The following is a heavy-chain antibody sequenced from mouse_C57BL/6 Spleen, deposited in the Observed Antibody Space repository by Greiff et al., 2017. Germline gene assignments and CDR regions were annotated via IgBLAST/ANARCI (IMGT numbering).Heavy chain of an antibody. CDR3: TRSRYSNEDY. CDR2: IDPETGGT. D-gene: IGHD2-5*01. CDR1: GYTFTDYE. J-gene: IGHJ2*01. V-gene: IGHV1-15*01. Sequence: VQLQQSGSELVRPGASVTLSCKASGYTFTDYEMHWVKQTPVHGLAWIGAIDPETGGTAYNQKFKGKAILTADKSSSTAYMGLRSLTSEDSAVYYCTRSRYSNEDYWGQGTTLTVSS.